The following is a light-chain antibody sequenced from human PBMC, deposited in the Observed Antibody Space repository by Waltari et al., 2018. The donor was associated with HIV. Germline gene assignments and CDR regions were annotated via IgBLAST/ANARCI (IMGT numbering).Light chain of an antibody. CDR3: QQSYNGPVT. V-gene: IGKV1-39*01. CDR2: GAS. J-gene: IGKJ5*01. CDR1: QNITTS. Sequence: DIQMTQSPSSLSASLGDRVTITCRTSQNITTSLNWYQHKSGTAPKVLLYGASNLQSGVPPRFSGSGSGTHFALSISGLQPEDFATYFCQQSYNGPVTFGQGTRLDLK.